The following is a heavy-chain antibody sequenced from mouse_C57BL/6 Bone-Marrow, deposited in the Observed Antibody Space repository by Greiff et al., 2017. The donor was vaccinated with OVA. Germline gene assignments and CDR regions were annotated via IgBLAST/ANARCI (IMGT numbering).Heavy chain of an antibody. V-gene: IGHV5-15*01. CDR1: GFTFSDYG. D-gene: IGHD1-1*01. J-gene: IGHJ1*03. CDR2: ISNLAYSI. CDR3: ARHPYYYGSSDWYFDV. Sequence: EVMLVESGGGLVQPGGSLKLSCAASGFTFSDYGMAWVRQAPRKGPEWVAFISNLAYSIYYADTVTGRFTISRENAKNTLYLEMSSLRSEDTAMYYCARHPYYYGSSDWYFDVWGTGTTVTVSS.